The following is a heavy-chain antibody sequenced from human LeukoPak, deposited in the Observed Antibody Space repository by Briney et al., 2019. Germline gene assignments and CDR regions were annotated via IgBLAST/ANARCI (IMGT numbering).Heavy chain of an antibody. Sequence: GGSLRLSCAASGFTFSSYWMSWVRQAPGKGLEWVANIKQDGSEKYYVDSVKGRFTISRDNAKNSLYLQMSSLRAEDTAVYYCARDCTNGVCPNDYWGQGTLVTVSS. CDR3: ARDCTNGVCPNDY. D-gene: IGHD2-8*01. CDR2: IKQDGSEK. V-gene: IGHV3-7*01. CDR1: GFTFSSYW. J-gene: IGHJ4*02.